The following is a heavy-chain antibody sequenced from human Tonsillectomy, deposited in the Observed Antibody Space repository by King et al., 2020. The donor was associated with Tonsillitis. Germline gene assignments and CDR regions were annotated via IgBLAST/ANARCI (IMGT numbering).Heavy chain of an antibody. Sequence: VQLVESGGGVVQPGRSVRLSCAASGFIFSSYAMHWVRQAPGKGLEWVAIVSYDGINEFYSDSVKGRITISRDNSKNTLYLQINSLRADDTAVYYCARERSDSSGYYWGIDYWGQGTLVTVSS. CDR2: VSYDGINE. V-gene: IGHV3-30*04. CDR3: ARERSDSSGYYWGIDY. J-gene: IGHJ4*02. D-gene: IGHD3-22*01. CDR1: GFIFSSYA.